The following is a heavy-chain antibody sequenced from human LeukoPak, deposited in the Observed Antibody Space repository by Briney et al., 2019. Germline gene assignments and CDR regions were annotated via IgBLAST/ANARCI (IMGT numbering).Heavy chain of an antibody. J-gene: IGHJ4*02. CDR2: IYSAGTT. CDR1: GFTVSSNY. D-gene: IGHD3-10*01. Sequence: GGSLRLSCAASGFTVSSNYMSWVRQAPGKGLEWVSFIYSAGTTYYADSVKGRFTISRDNSKNTLYLQMNSLRAEDTAVYYCATEQWFVNSYYFDYWGQGTLVTVSS. V-gene: IGHV3-53*01. CDR3: ATEQWFVNSYYFDY.